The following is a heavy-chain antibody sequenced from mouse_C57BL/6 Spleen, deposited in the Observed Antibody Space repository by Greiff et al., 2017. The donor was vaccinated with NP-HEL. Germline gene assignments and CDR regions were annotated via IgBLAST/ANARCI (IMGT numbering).Heavy chain of an antibody. J-gene: IGHJ4*01. D-gene: IGHD1-1*01. CDR2: FYPGSGSI. CDR3: ARHPYYYGSSYNYAMDY. V-gene: IGHV1-62-2*01. CDR1: GYTFTEYT. Sequence: VQLQQSGAELVKPGASVKLSCKASGYTFTEYTIHWVKQRSGQGLEWIGWFYPGSGSIKYNEKFKDKATLTADKSSSPVYMELSRLTSEDSAVYFCARHPYYYGSSYNYAMDYWGQGTSVTVSS.